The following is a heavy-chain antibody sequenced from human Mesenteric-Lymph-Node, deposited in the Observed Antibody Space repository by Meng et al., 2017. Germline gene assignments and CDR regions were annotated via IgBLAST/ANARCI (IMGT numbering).Heavy chain of an antibody. D-gene: IGHD2-2*01. CDR3: ARALAASNSWGTSNDAFDI. CDR2: SNDSGAT. V-gene: IGHV4-34*01. Sequence: FKPSETLSPTCGVFVGFLGVYVSICTRQSPGKGLEWIGESNDSGATNYNPSVKSRVTISIDTSKNQVSLNLYSVTAADTAVYYCARALAASNSWGTSNDAFDIWGQGTVVTVSS. J-gene: IGHJ3*02. CDR1: VGFLGVYV.